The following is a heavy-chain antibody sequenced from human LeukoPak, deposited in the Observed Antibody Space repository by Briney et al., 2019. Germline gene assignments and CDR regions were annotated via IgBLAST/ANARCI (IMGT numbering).Heavy chain of an antibody. CDR3: ARHRLYSSPGDY. CDR2: IYYSGRT. CDR1: GGSISSSSYY. Sequence: SETLSLTCTVSGGSISSSSYYWGWIRQPPGKGLEWIGSIYYSGRTCYNLSLKSRVTISVDTSKNQFSLKLSSVTAADTAVYYCARHRLYSSPGDYWGQGTLVTVSS. V-gene: IGHV4-39*01. D-gene: IGHD6-13*01. J-gene: IGHJ4*02.